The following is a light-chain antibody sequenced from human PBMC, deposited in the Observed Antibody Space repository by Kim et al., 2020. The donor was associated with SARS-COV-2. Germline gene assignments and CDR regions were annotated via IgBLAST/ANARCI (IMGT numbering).Light chain of an antibody. V-gene: IGLV3-19*01. CDR3: NSRDSSGNHYV. CDR2: GKN. J-gene: IGLJ1*01. Sequence: LGHTVRITCQGDSLRSYYASWYQQKPGQAPVLVIYGKNNRPSGIPDRFSGSSSGNTASLTITGAQAEDEADYYCNSRDSSGNHYVFGTGTKVTVL. CDR1: SLRSYY.